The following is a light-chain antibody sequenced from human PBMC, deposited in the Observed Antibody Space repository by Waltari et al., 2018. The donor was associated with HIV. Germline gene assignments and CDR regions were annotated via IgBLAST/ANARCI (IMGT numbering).Light chain of an antibody. CDR3: QQRTKWPT. Sequence: EIVLTQSPATLSLSPGERATLSCRASQSVFTYLAWYQQKPGQAPRPLIYDASNRATGIPARFSASGSGTDFTLTISSPRPEDFAVYFCQQRTKWPTFGGGTKVEIK. V-gene: IGKV3-11*01. CDR1: QSVFTY. CDR2: DAS. J-gene: IGKJ4*01.